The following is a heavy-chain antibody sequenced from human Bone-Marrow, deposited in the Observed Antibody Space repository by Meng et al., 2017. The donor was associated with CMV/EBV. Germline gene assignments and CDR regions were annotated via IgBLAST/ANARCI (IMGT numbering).Heavy chain of an antibody. V-gene: IGHV3-23*01. J-gene: IGHJ3*02. CDR2: ISGSGANT. D-gene: IGHD3-3*01. CDR1: GFTFSTYA. CDR3: ARDSRFLDAFDI. Sequence: GGSLRLSCAASGFTFSTYAMSWVRQAPGKGLEWVSLISGSGANTDYADSVKGRFTISRDNAKNSLYLQMNSLRAEDTAVYYCARDSRFLDAFDIWGQGTMVTVSS.